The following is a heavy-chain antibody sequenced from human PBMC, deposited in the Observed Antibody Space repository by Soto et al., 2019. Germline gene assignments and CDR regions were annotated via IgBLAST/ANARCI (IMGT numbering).Heavy chain of an antibody. Sequence: GGSXRLPCAASGFTFSSYAMSWVRQAPGKGLEWVSAISGSGGSTYYADTVKGRCNISRDNSKNTLYLQMNSLRAEDTAVYYCAKRRQIVVGVSSYWGQGTLVTVSS. D-gene: IGHD3-22*01. CDR1: GFTFSSYA. J-gene: IGHJ4*02. CDR2: ISGSGGST. CDR3: AKRRQIVVGVSSY. V-gene: IGHV3-23*01.